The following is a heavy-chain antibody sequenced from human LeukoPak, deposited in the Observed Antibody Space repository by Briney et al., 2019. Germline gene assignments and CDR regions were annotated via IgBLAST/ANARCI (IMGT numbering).Heavy chain of an antibody. D-gene: IGHD1-1*01. V-gene: IGHV3-53*01. Sequence: GGSLTLSCAASGFTVSSNYMSWVRQAPGKGLEWVSVIYSGGSTYYADSVKGRFTISRDNSKNTLYLQMNSLRAEDTAVYYCSSFSTTIDYWGQGTLVTVSS. J-gene: IGHJ4*02. CDR2: IYSGGST. CDR3: SSFSTTIDY. CDR1: GFTVSSNY.